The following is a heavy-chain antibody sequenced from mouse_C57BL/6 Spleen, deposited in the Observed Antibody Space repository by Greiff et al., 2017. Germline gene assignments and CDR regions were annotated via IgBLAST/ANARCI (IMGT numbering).Heavy chain of an antibody. J-gene: IGHJ1*03. CDR3: ARDARYYYGYFDV. D-gene: IGHD1-1*01. CDR1: GFSLTSYG. Sequence: QVQLKESGPGLVAPSQSLSITCTVSGFSLTSYGVHWVRQPPGQGLAWLVVILSDGSTTYNSALKFRLSISKDNSKSQVFLKMNSRQTDDTAMYYWARDARYYYGYFDVWGTGTTVTVSS. V-gene: IGHV2-6*03. CDR2: ILSDGST.